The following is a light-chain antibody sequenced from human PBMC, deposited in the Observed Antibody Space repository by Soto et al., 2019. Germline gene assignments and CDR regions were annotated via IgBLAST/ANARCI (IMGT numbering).Light chain of an antibody. CDR2: GNS. V-gene: IGLV1-40*01. CDR3: QSYDSSLSGLVV. J-gene: IGLJ2*01. Sequence: QSALTQPPSVSGAPGQRVTISCTGSSSNIGAGYDVHWYQQLPGTAPKLLIYGNSNRPSGVPDRFSGSKSGTSASLAITGLQAEDEADYYCQSYDSSLSGLVVFGGGTKLTVL. CDR1: SSNIGAGYD.